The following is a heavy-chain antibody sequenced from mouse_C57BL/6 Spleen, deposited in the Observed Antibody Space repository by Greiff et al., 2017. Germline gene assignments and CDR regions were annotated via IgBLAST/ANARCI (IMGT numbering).Heavy chain of an antibody. V-gene: IGHV5-6*02. CDR3: ARRGYSNYVKYFDV. CDR1: GFTFSSYG. Sequence: EVKLVESGGDLVKPGGSLKLSCAASGFTFSSYGMSWVRQTPDKRLEWVATISSGGSYTYYPDRVTGRFTISRDNAKNTLYLQMSSLKSEDTAMYYCARRGYSNYVKYFDVWGTGTTVTVSS. CDR2: ISSGGSYT. D-gene: IGHD2-5*01. J-gene: IGHJ1*03.